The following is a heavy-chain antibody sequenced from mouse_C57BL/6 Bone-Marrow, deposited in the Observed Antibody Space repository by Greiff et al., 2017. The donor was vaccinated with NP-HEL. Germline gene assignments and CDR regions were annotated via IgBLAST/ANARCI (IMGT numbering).Heavy chain of an antibody. CDR1: GFTFSSYA. J-gene: IGHJ3*01. CDR3: ARLLGRAY. V-gene: IGHV5-4*03. CDR2: ISDGGSYT. D-gene: IGHD4-1*01. Sequence: EVKLMESGGGLVKPGGSLKLSCAASGFTFSSYAMSWVRQTPEKRLEWVATISDGGSYTYYPDNVKGRFTISRDNAKNNLYLQMSHLKSEDTAMYYCARLLGRAYWGQGTLVTVSA.